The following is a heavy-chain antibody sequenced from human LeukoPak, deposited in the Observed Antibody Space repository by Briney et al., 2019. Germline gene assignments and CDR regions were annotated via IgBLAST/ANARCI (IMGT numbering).Heavy chain of an antibody. D-gene: IGHD3-3*01. Sequence: SETLSLTCAVYGGSFSGYYWSWIRRPPGKGLEWIGEINHSGSTNYNPSLKSRVTISVDTSKNQFSLKLSSVTAADTAVYYCARNDFWSGYPYYMDVWGKGTTVTVSS. CDR1: GGSFSGYY. CDR2: INHSGST. J-gene: IGHJ6*03. V-gene: IGHV4-34*01. CDR3: ARNDFWSGYPYYMDV.